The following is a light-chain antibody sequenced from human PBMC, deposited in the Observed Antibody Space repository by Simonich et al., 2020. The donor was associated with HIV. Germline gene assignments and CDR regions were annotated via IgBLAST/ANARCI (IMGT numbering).Light chain of an antibody. CDR3: QQYGSSPRT. Sequence: EIVLTQSPGTLSLSPGERATLTCRASQSVSSSNLAWYQQKPGKAPRLLIYVASSRATGIPDRFSGSGSGTDFTLTISRLEPEDFAVYYCQQYGSSPRTFGQGTKVEIK. J-gene: IGKJ1*01. CDR2: VAS. CDR1: QSVSSSN. V-gene: IGKV3-20*01.